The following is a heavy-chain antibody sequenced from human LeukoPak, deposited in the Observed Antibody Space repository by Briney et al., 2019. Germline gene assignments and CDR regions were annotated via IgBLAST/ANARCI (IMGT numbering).Heavy chain of an antibody. CDR2: IYYSGST. Sequence: SETLSLTCTVSGGSTSSSSYYCGWIRQPPGKGLEWIGSIYYSGSTYYNPSLKSRVTISVDTSNNQFSLKLSQVTAADTAVYYCARANWGAAKQWGQGTLVTVSS. D-gene: IGHD6-13*01. CDR3: ARANWGAAKQ. J-gene: IGHJ4*02. CDR1: GGSTSSSSYY. V-gene: IGHV4-39*07.